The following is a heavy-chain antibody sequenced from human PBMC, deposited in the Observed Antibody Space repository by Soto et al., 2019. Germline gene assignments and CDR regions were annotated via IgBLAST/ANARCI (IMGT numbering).Heavy chain of an antibody. CDR2: VIPVFKTA. D-gene: IGHD2-15*01. Sequence: QVQLVQSGAEVKKPGSSVTVSCKSSGGTFSNSPISWVRQAPGQGLEWVGGVIPVFKTANYAQKCQGRVTITADASTNTSSMGLSSLRSRDTAVYYCARSRFVVGVTEDYYGMDVWGQGTTVTVSS. V-gene: IGHV1-69*12. J-gene: IGHJ6*02. CDR1: GGTFSNSP. CDR3: ARSRFVVGVTEDYYGMDV.